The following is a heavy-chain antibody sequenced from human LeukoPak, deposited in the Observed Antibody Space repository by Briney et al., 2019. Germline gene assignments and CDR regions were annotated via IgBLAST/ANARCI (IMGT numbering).Heavy chain of an antibody. CDR1: GFTFSSYS. CDR3: ARDWSRYYDILTGYYDFDY. J-gene: IGHJ4*02. Sequence: GGSLRLSCAASGFTFSSYSMNWVRQAPGKGLEWVSSISSSSSYIYYADSVKGRFTISRDNAKNSLYLQMNSLRAEDTAVYYCARDWSRYYDILTGYYDFDYWGQGTLVTVPS. CDR2: ISSSSSYI. D-gene: IGHD3-9*01. V-gene: IGHV3-21*01.